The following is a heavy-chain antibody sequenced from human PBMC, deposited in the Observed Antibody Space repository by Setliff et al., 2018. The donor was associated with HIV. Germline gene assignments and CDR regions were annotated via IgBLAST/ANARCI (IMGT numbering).Heavy chain of an antibody. J-gene: IGHJ3*02. V-gene: IGHV5-51*01. CDR3: ARPRRPYSGSYYDGFDI. CDR2: IYPGDSDT. D-gene: IGHD1-26*01. Sequence: PGESLKISCKGSGYTFTYYWIGWVRQMPGKGLECMGIIYPGDSDTRYSPSFQGQVTISADKSISTAYLQWSSLKASDTAMFYCARPRRPYSGSYYDGFDIWGQGTMVTVSS. CDR1: GYTFTYYW.